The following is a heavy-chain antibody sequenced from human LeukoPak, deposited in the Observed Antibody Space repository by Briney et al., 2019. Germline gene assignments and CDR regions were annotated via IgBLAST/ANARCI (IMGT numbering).Heavy chain of an antibody. D-gene: IGHD3-22*01. Sequence: PSETLSLTCTVSGGSISSYYWSWIRQPAGKRLEWIGRIYNSGSTNYNPSLKSRVTISVDTSKNQFSLKLSSVTAADTAVYYCARGVGVYYDSSGYDYFDYWGQGTLVTVSS. CDR2: IYNSGST. J-gene: IGHJ4*02. CDR3: ARGVGVYYDSSGYDYFDY. CDR1: GGSISSYY. V-gene: IGHV4-4*07.